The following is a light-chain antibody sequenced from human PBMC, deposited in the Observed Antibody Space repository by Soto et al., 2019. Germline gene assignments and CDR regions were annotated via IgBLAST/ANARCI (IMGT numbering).Light chain of an antibody. J-gene: IGKJ2*01. CDR2: DAS. CDR3: QQYDNLPVT. CDR1: QDISNY. Sequence: DIPMTQSPSSLSASVGDRVTITWQASQDISNYLNWYQQKPGKAPKLLIYDASNLETGVPSRFSGSGSGTEFTFTISSLQPEDIATYYCQQYDNLPVTFGQGTKLEIK. V-gene: IGKV1-33*01.